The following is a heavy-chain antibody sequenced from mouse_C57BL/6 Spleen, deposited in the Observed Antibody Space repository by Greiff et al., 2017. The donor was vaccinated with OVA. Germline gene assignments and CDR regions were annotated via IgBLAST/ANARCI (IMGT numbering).Heavy chain of an antibody. CDR1: GFTFSDYY. CDR3: ARPNYYGSSQAWFAY. D-gene: IGHD1-1*01. CDR2: ISNGGGST. Sequence: EVKLMESGGGLVQPGGSLKLSCAASGFTFSDYYMYWVRQTPEKRLEWVAYISNGGGSTYYPDTVKGRFTISRDNAKNTLYLQMSRLKSEDTAMYYCARPNYYGSSQAWFAYWGQGTLVTVSA. J-gene: IGHJ3*01. V-gene: IGHV5-12*01.